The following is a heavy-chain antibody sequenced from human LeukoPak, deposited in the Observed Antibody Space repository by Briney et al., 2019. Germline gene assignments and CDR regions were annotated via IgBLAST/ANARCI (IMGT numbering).Heavy chain of an antibody. CDR2: IYYSGST. D-gene: IGHD4-17*01. Sequence: SETLSLTCTVSGDSISSYYWSWIRQPPGKGLEWIGYIYYSGSTNYNPSLKSRVTISVDTSKNQFSLKLSSVTAADTAVYYCARWSPDYGNDYWGQGTLVTVSS. V-gene: IGHV4-59*01. J-gene: IGHJ4*02. CDR1: GDSISSYY. CDR3: ARWSPDYGNDY.